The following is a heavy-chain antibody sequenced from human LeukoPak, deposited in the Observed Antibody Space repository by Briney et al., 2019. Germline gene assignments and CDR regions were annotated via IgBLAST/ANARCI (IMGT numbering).Heavy chain of an antibody. Sequence: ASVKVSCKASGYTFNKHGITWVRQAPGQGLEWRGWISAYNGDTKYGQKFQGRVTLLTDTSASTAYMELRSLRSDDTAVYYCARDPSNTSGWSPYFDYWGQGALVTVSS. CDR1: GYTFNKHG. J-gene: IGHJ4*02. D-gene: IGHD6-19*01. CDR3: ARDPSNTSGWSPYFDY. CDR2: ISAYNGDT. V-gene: IGHV1-18*04.